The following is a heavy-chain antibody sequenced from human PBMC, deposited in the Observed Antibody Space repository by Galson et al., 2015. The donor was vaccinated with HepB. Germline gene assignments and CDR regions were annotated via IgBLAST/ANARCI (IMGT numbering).Heavy chain of an antibody. J-gene: IGHJ2*01. CDR1: GYSFSNYY. D-gene: IGHD1-1*01. V-gene: IGHV1-46*01. Sequence: SVKVSCKASGYSFSNYYIHWVRQAPGQGLEWMGVIDPSGGTTSYALKFLGRVTMTRDTSTSTVYMKLSSLRSEDTAVYFCARDQVQSGLYWYFDVWGRGTLVTVSS. CDR3: ARDQVQSGLYWYFDV. CDR2: IDPSGGTT.